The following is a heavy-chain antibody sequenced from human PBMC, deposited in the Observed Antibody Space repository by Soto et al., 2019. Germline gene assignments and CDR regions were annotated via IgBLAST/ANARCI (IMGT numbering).Heavy chain of an antibody. D-gene: IGHD2-2*01. Sequence: GESLKISCKGSGYSFTGYWIGWVRKMPGKGLEWMGIIYPGDSDTRYSPSFQGQVTISADKSISTAYLQWSSLKASDTAMYYCARHYCSSTSCTIKYNWFDPWGQGTLVTVSS. J-gene: IGHJ5*02. CDR2: IYPGDSDT. V-gene: IGHV5-51*01. CDR3: ARHYCSSTSCTIKYNWFDP. CDR1: GYSFTGYW.